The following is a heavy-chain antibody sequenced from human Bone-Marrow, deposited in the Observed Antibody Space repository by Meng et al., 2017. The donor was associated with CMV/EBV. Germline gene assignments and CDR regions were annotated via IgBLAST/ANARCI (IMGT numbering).Heavy chain of an antibody. V-gene: IGHV3-13*01. Sequence: GGSLRLSCAASGFTFNTYDLHWVRQTTREGLEWVSGIGTRGDTYYASSVKGRFTISRENAKKAFYLQMNNLRVGDTAFYYCTRRPNGMDVWGQGNTVTVSS. J-gene: IGHJ6*02. CDR3: TRRPNGMDV. CDR1: GFTFNTYD. CDR2: IGTRGDT.